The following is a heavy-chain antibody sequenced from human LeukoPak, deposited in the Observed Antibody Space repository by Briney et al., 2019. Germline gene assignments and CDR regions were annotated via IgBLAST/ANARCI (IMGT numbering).Heavy chain of an antibody. CDR2: INNDGSGK. Sequence: PGGSLRLSCTFSGFTFTDFWMTWVRQAPAKGLEWVASINNDGSGKYSVDSVRDRVTISRDNAKNSLHLQINSLTVEDTAIYYCVRDDGDVWGKGTTVTVSS. V-gene: IGHV3-7*03. CDR1: GFTFTDFW. J-gene: IGHJ6*04. CDR3: VRDDGDV.